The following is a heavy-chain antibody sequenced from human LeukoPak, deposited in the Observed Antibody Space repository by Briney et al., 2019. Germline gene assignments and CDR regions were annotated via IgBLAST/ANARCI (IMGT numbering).Heavy chain of an antibody. CDR1: GFTFSSYA. CDR3: AKVATYYDILAAFDY. CDR2: ISGSGGST. V-gene: IGHV3-23*01. D-gene: IGHD3-9*01. J-gene: IGHJ4*02. Sequence: GGSLKLSCAASGFTFSSYAVSWVRQAPGKGLEWVSAISGSGGSTYYADSVKGRFTISRDNSKNTLYLQMNSLRAEDTAVYYCAKVATYYDILAAFDYWGQGTLVTVSS.